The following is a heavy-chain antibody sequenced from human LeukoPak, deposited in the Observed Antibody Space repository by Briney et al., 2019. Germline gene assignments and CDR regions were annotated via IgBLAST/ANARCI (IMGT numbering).Heavy chain of an antibody. J-gene: IGHJ6*03. CDR1: GFTFSSYA. CDR3: ARGYSSSSYYYYYMDV. CDR2: IWYDGSNK. D-gene: IGHD6-6*01. Sequence: GGSLRLSCAASGFTFSSYAMSWVRQAPGKGLEWVAVIWYDGSNKYYADSVKGRFTISRDNSKNTLYLQMNSLRAEDTAVYYCARGYSSSSYYYYYMDVWGKGTTVTVSS. V-gene: IGHV3-33*08.